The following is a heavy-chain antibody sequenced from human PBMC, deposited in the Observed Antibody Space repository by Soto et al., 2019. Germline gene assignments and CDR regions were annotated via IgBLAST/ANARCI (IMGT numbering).Heavy chain of an antibody. Sequence: SVKVSCKASGGTFSSYAISWVRQAPGQGLEWMGGIIPIFGTANYAQKFQGRVTITADESTSTAYMELSSLRSEDTAVYYCARVSVVELLETFIDYRGQGTPVTVSS. CDR3: ARVSVVELLETFIDY. V-gene: IGHV1-69*13. J-gene: IGHJ4*02. CDR2: IIPIFGTA. CDR1: GGTFSSYA. D-gene: IGHD2-2*01.